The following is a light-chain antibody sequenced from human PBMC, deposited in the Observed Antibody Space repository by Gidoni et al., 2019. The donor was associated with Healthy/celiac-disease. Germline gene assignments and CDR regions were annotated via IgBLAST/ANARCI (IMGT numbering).Light chain of an antibody. CDR3: AAWDDSLNGSV. CDR1: SSNIGSNT. Sequence: QSVLTQPPSSSGTPGQRVTISCSGSSSNIGSNTVNWYQQRPGTARKLLIYSNNQRPSGVPDRFSGSKSGTSASLAISGLQSEDEADYYCAAWDDSLNGSVFGGGTKLTVL. J-gene: IGLJ3*02. CDR2: SNN. V-gene: IGLV1-44*01.